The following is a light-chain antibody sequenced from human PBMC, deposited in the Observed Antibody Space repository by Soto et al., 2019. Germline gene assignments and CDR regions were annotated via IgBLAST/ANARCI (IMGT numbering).Light chain of an antibody. CDR2: EVS. Sequence: QSVLTQPASVSGSPGQSITISCTGTSSDVGSYNLVSWYQQHPGKAPKLIIYEVSKRPSGVSNRFSGSKSGNTASLTISGLQAEDEADYYCCSYAGSSTFTVFGGGTKLTVL. V-gene: IGLV2-23*02. J-gene: IGLJ2*01. CDR1: SSDVGSYNL. CDR3: CSYAGSSTFTV.